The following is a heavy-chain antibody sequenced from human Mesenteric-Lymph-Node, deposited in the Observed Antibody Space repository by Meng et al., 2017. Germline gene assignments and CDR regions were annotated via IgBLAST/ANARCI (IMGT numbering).Heavy chain of an antibody. J-gene: IGHJ4*02. V-gene: IGHV3-53*01. CDR3: ARNGYTSGWYRN. CDR1: GFTVSSNY. CDR2: IYSGGSA. D-gene: IGHD6-19*01. Sequence: GESLKISCAASGFTVSSNYMSWVRQAPGKGLEWVSVIYSGGSAYYADSVKGRFTISRDNSKNTLYLQMNSLRAEDTAVYYCARNGYTSGWYRNWGQGTLVTVSS.